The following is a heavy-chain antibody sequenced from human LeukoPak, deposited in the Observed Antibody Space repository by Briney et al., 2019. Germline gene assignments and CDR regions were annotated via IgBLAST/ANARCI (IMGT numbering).Heavy chain of an antibody. CDR2: IDPHSGGT. CDR1: GYSFIDYY. V-gene: IGHV1-2*02. CDR3: AGAPGRYTISRFHF. D-gene: IGHD2-2*02. J-gene: IGHJ4*02. Sequence: ASVKVSCKTSGYSFIDYYIHWMRQAPGQGLEWVGRIDPHSGGTHYAQKFQVRVTMTRDTSISTVYMELSGLRSDDTAVYYCAGAPGRYTISRFHFWGQGTLVTVSS.